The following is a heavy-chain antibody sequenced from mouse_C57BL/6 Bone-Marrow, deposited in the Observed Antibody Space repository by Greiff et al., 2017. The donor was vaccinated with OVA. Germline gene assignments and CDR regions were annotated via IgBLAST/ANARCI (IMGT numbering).Heavy chain of an antibody. D-gene: IGHD1-1*01. CDR3: ARSVITAIEGVFAMDD. Sequence: QVQLQQPGAELVKPGASVKLSCKASGYTFTSYWITWVKQRPGQGLEWIGDIYPGSGRTNYNEKFKSKATLTVDTSSSTAYMALSIVTSGCSAVLYCARSVITAIEGVFAMDDRGQGTSVTVSS. CDR2: IYPGSGRT. CDR1: GYTFTSYW. J-gene: IGHJ4*01. V-gene: IGHV1-55*01.